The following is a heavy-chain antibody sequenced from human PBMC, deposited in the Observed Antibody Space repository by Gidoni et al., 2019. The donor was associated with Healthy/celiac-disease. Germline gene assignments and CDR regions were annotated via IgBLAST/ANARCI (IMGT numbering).Heavy chain of an antibody. V-gene: IGHV3-21*01. D-gene: IGHD6-19*01. Sequence: EVQLVESGGGLVKPGGSLRLSCAASGFTFSSYSMNWVRQAPGKGLGWVSSISSSSSYIYYADSVKGRFTISRDNAKNSLYLQMNSLRAEDTAVYYCATVVAVAGRAFDIWGQGTMVTVSS. CDR3: ATVVAVAGRAFDI. CDR2: ISSSSSYI. J-gene: IGHJ3*02. CDR1: GFTFSSYS.